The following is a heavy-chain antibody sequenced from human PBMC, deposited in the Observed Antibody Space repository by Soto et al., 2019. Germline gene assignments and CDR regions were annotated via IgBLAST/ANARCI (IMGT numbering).Heavy chain of an antibody. Sequence: GGSLRLSCAASGFTFSSYDMHWVRQATGKGLEWVSAIGTAGDTYYPGSVKGRFTISRENAKNSLYLQMNSLRAGDTAVYYCARSLWGEYYYYYGMDVWGQGTTVTVSS. CDR3: ARSLWGEYYYYYGMDV. V-gene: IGHV3-13*01. J-gene: IGHJ6*02. CDR1: GFTFSSYD. CDR2: IGTAGDT. D-gene: IGHD3-16*01.